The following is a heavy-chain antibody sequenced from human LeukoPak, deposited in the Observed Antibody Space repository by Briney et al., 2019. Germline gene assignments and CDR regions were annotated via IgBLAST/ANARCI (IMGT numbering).Heavy chain of an antibody. CDR1: GGSVSSGAYY. D-gene: IGHD3-10*01. CDR2: TYNSGRT. J-gene: IGHJ4*02. CDR3: ARTSAGSLAGYYFDY. Sequence: PSETLSLTCTVSGGSVSSGAYYWSWIRQPPGKGLEWIGYTYNSGRTNYNPPLKSRVTISGDTSKNQFSLKLSSVTAADTAVYYCARTSAGSLAGYYFDYWGQGTLVIVSS. V-gene: IGHV4-61*08.